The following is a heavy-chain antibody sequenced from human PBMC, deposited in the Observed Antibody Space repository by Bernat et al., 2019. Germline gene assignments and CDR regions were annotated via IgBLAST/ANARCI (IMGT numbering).Heavy chain of an antibody. CDR2: IYYSGST. CDR1: GGSISSSSYY. V-gene: IGHV4-39*01. D-gene: IGHD2-21*02. CDR3: ARLVGVTADY. J-gene: IGHJ4*02. Sequence: QLQLQESGPGLVKPSETLSLTCTVSGGSISSSSYYWGWIRQPPGKGLEWNGSIYYSGSTYYNPSLKSRVTISVDTSKNQFSLKLSSVTAADTAVYYCARLVGVTADYWGQGTLVTVSS.